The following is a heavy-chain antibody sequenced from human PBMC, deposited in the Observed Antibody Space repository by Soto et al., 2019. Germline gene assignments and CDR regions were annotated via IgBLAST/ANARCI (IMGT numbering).Heavy chain of an antibody. CDR2: IYYSGST. D-gene: IGHD6-19*01. V-gene: IGHV4-31*03. Sequence: SETLSLTCTVSGGSISSGGYYWSWIRQHPGKGLEWIGYIYYSGSTYYNPSLKSRVTISVDTSKNQFSLKLSSVTAADTAVYYCAREARGGWHEGGPWGQGTLVTVSS. CDR1: GGSISSGGYY. CDR3: AREARGGWHEGGP. J-gene: IGHJ5*02.